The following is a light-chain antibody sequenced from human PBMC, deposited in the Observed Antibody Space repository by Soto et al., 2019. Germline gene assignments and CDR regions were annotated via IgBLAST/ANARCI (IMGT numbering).Light chain of an antibody. Sequence: QSALTQPASVSGSPGESITISCIGTKNDIGSYRFVSWYQQHPGEAPKLMISEGSKRPSGTSNRFSGSKSGNTASLRISGLQAEDVADYYCCSYAGSSTWVFGGGTKLTVL. CDR2: EGS. CDR3: CSYAGSSTWV. J-gene: IGLJ3*02. V-gene: IGLV2-23*01. CDR1: KNDIGSYRF.